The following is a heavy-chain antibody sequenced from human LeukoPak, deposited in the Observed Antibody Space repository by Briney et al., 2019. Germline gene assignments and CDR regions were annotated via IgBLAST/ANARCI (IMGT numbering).Heavy chain of an antibody. CDR3: AGSYDFWSGYYPPGDY. Sequence: ASVKVSCKASGYTFTGYYMHWVRQAPGQGLEWMGWINPNSGGTNYAQKFQGRVTMTRDTSISTAYMELSRLRSDDTAVYYCAGSYDFWSGYYPPGDYWGQGTLVTVSS. D-gene: IGHD3-3*01. V-gene: IGHV1-2*02. CDR1: GYTFTGYY. J-gene: IGHJ4*02. CDR2: INPNSGGT.